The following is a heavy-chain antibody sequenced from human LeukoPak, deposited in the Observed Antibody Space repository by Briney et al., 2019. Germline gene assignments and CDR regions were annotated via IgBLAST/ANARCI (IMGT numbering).Heavy chain of an antibody. J-gene: IGHJ3*02. Sequence: PSETLSLTCAVYGGSFSGYYWSWIRQPPGKGLEWIGEINHSGSTYYSPSLKSRVTISVGTSTTQFSLKLTSVTAADTAVYYCARQIASSGYLPWAFDIWGQGTVVTVSS. V-gene: IGHV4-34*01. CDR1: GGSFSGYY. CDR2: INHSGST. D-gene: IGHD3-22*01. CDR3: ARQIASSGYLPWAFDI.